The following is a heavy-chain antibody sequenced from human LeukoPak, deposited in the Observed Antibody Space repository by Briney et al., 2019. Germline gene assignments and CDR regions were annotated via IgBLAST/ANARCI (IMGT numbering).Heavy chain of an antibody. V-gene: IGHV3-48*01. Sequence: PGGSLRLPCAASGFHFSTYGMNWVRQAPGKGLEWVSYINTGSTTIHYADSVKGRFTISRDNTRNSLSLQMNGLRVEDTAVYFCARVPDDPWSGYFFDCWGQGTLVTVSS. CDR3: ARVPDDPWSGYFFDC. D-gene: IGHD3-3*01. CDR1: GFHFSTYG. CDR2: INTGSTTI. J-gene: IGHJ4*02.